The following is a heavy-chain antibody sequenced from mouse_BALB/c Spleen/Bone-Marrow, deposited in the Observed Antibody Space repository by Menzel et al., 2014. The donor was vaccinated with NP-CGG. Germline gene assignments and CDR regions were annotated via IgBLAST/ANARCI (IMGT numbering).Heavy chain of an antibody. V-gene: IGHV1-69*01. Sequence: QVQLQQSGAELVMPGASVKMSCKASGYTFTDYWMHWVKQRPGQGLEWIGAIDTSDSYTSYNQKFKGEATLTVDESSSTAYMQLSSLTSEDSAVYYCARMYDYYYAMDYWGQGTSVTVSS. D-gene: IGHD2-4*01. CDR2: IDTSDSYT. CDR3: ARMYDYYYAMDY. J-gene: IGHJ4*01. CDR1: GYTFTDYW.